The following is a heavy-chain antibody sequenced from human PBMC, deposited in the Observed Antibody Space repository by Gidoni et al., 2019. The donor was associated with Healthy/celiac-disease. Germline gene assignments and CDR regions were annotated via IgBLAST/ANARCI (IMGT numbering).Heavy chain of an antibody. CDR3: ARVGYYDSSGYSYFDY. CDR1: GGSFSGYY. D-gene: IGHD3-22*01. CDR2: INHSGST. Sequence: QVQLQQWGAGLLKPSETLSLTCAVYGGSFSGYYWSWIRQPPGKGLEWIGEINHSGSTNYNPSLKSRVTISVDTSKNQFSLKLSSVTAADTAVYYCARVGYYDSSGYSYFDYWGQGTLVTVSS. V-gene: IGHV4-34*01. J-gene: IGHJ4*02.